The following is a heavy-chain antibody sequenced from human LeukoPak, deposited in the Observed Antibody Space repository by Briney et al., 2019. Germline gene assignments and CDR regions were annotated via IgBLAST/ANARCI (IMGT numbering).Heavy chain of an antibody. V-gene: IGHV4-4*07. J-gene: IGHJ6*02. Sequence: NSSETLSLTCTVSGGSMTNYYWRWIRQPAGKGLEWIGRTDTSDSTYYNSTFETRVTMSIDTSKNQFSLKLSSVTAADTAVYYCARVVSWVRGVIRPWALYYYGMDVWGQGTTVTVSS. D-gene: IGHD3-10*01. CDR2: TDTSDST. CDR1: GGSMTNYY. CDR3: ARVVSWVRGVIRPWALYYYGMDV.